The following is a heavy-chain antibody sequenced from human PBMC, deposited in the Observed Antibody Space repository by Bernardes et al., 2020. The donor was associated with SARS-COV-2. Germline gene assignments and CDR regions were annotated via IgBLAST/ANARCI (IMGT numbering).Heavy chain of an antibody. V-gene: IGHV3-74*01. CDR2: ISSDGSST. CDR3: ARDLARAYYDNWFDP. D-gene: IGHD3-22*01. Sequence: GWSLRLSCAASGFTFSSYWMHWVRQAPGKGLVWVSRISSDGSSTSYADSVKGRFTISRDNAKNTLYLQMNSLRAEDTAVYYCARDLARAYYDNWFDPRGHGNLVTVS. CDR1: GFTFSSYW. J-gene: IGHJ5*02.